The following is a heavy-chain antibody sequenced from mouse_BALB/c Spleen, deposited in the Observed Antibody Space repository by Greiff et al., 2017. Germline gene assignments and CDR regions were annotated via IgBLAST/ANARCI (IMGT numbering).Heavy chain of an antibody. CDR1: GFTFTDYY. CDR3: ARANWDEEYYYAMDY. V-gene: IGHV7-3*02. D-gene: IGHD4-1*01. Sequence: EVKLVESGGGLVQPGGSLSLSCAPSGFTFTDYYMSWVRQPPGKALEWLGFIRNKANGYTTEYSASVKGRFTISRDNSQSILYLQMNTLRAEDSATYYCARANWDEEYYYAMDYWGQGTSVTVSS. J-gene: IGHJ4*01. CDR2: IRNKANGYTT.